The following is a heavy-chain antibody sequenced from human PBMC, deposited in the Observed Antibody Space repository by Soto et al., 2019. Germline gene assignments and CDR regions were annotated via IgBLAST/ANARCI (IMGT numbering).Heavy chain of an antibody. CDR1: SGSISSSNW. Sequence: QVQLQESGPGLVKPSGTLSLTCAVSSGSISSSNWWSWVRQPPGKGLEWIGEIYHSGSTNYNPSLKSRVPISVDKAKNQFSLKLSSVTAAYTDVYYWARGGSSGWLPLDYWGQGTLVTVSS. V-gene: IGHV4-4*02. CDR2: IYHSGST. D-gene: IGHD6-19*01. CDR3: ARGGSSGWLPLDY. J-gene: IGHJ4*02.